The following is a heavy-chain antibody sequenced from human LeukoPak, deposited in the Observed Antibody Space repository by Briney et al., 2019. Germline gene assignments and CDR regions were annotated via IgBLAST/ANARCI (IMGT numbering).Heavy chain of an antibody. Sequence: GGSLRLSCAASGFTFSSYGMHWVRQAPGKGLEGVAFIRYDGSNKYYADSVKGRFTISRDNSKNTLYLQMNSLRAEDTAVYYCAKDPENSSGWYFDYWGQGTLVTVSS. CDR3: AKDPENSSGWYFDY. V-gene: IGHV3-30*02. D-gene: IGHD6-19*01. J-gene: IGHJ4*02. CDR1: GFTFSSYG. CDR2: IRYDGSNK.